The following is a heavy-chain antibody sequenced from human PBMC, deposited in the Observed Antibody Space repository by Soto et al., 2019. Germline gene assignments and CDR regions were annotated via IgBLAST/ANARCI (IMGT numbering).Heavy chain of an antibody. D-gene: IGHD6-13*01. Sequence: GGSLRLSCAASGFTFSSYGMHWVRQAPGKGLEWVAVISYDGSNKYYADSVKGRFTISRDNSKNTLYLQMNSLRAEDTAVYYCAKGWDSSSGGGTFDIWGQGTMVTVSS. CDR3: AKGWDSSSGGGTFDI. CDR1: GFTFSSYG. J-gene: IGHJ3*02. CDR2: ISYDGSNK. V-gene: IGHV3-30*18.